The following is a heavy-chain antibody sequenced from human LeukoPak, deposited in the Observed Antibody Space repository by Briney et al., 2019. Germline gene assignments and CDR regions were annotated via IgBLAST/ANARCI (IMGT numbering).Heavy chain of an antibody. CDR1: GYTFTGYY. CDR2: INPNSGGT. CDR3: ARESAYYDFWSGQNARVSFDY. J-gene: IGHJ4*02. V-gene: IGHV1-2*02. Sequence: ASVKVSCKASGYTFTGYYMHWVRQAPGQGLEWMGWINPNSGGTNYAQKFQGRVTMTRDTSISTAYMELSRLRSDDTAVYYCARESAYYDFWSGQNARVSFDYWGQGTLVTVSS. D-gene: IGHD3-3*01.